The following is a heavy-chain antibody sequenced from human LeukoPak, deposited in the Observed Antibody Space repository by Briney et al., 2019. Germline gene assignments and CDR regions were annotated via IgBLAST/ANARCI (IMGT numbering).Heavy chain of an antibody. CDR3: ARRALTGDDFDN. V-gene: IGHV4-59*08. CDR1: GGSINTYY. Sequence: SETLSLTCTVSGGSINTYYWSWIRQPPGKGLEWIGYIYYTGSTNYNPFLKSRVTISVDTSKNRISLKLSSVTAADTAVYYCARRALTGDDFDNWGQGTLVTVSS. D-gene: IGHD7-27*01. J-gene: IGHJ4*02. CDR2: IYYTGST.